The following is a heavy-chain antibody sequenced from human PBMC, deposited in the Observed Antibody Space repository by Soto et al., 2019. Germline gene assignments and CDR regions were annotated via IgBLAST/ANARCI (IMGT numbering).Heavy chain of an antibody. CDR3: ARLTEYCSGGSCGHYYFDY. V-gene: IGHV5-51*01. CDR1: GYSFTSYW. J-gene: IGHJ4*02. Sequence: GESLKISCKGSGYSFTSYWIGWVRQMPGKGLEWMGIIYPGDSDTRYSPSFQGQVTISADKSISTAYLQWSSLKASDTAMYYCARLTEYCSGGSCGHYYFDYWGQGTLVTVSS. CDR2: IYPGDSDT. D-gene: IGHD2-15*01.